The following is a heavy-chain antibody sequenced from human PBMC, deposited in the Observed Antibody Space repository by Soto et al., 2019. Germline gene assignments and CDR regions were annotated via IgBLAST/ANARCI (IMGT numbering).Heavy chain of an antibody. CDR1: GFTFSDYY. J-gene: IGHJ5*02. D-gene: IGHD3-3*01. V-gene: IGHV3-11*01. CDR2: ISSSGSTI. Sequence: GGSLRLSCAASGFTFSDYYMSWIRQAPGKGLEWVSYISSSGSTIYYADSVKGRFTISRDNAKNSLYLQMNSLRAEDTAVYYCAPSRKYYDFRSGPPNWLDPWGQGTLVTVYS. CDR3: APSRKYYDFRSGPPNWLDP.